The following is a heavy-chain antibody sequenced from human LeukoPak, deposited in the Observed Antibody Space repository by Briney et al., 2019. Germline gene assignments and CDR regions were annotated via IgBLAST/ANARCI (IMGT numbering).Heavy chain of an antibody. D-gene: IGHD6-6*01. CDR1: GFTFSNYW. CDR3: GVGSSYYYYGMDV. J-gene: IGHJ6*02. Sequence: GGSLRLSCAASGFTFSNYWMTWVRQAPGKGLEWVANINRDGSERYYADSVKGRFTISRDDAKSSLYLQMNSLRAEDTAVYYCGVGSSYYYYGMDVWGQGATVTVSS. CDR2: INRDGSER. V-gene: IGHV3-7*03.